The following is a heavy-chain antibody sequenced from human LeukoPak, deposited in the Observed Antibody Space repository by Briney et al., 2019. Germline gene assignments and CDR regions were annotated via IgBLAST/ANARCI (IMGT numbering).Heavy chain of an antibody. V-gene: IGHV3-23*01. J-gene: IGHJ4*02. CDR1: GFTFSSYS. CDR3: ASQWYYFDH. Sequence: GGSPRLSCAASGFTFSSYSMNWVRQAPGKGLEWVSAFTGSGGTTYYADSVKGRFTISRDNSKNTLYLQMNSLKVEDTAVYYCASQWYYFDHWGQGTLVTVSS. CDR2: FTGSGGTT. D-gene: IGHD6-19*01.